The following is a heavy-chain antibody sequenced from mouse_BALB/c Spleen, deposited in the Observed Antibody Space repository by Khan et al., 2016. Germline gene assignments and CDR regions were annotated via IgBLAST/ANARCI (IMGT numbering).Heavy chain of an antibody. D-gene: IGHD2-10*02. J-gene: IGHJ3*01. CDR3: AREYRNYGPWFGY. Sequence: EVQLQESGPGLVKPSQSLSLTCTVTGYSITSDYAWNWIRQFPGNKLEWMGYISYSGITIYNPSLKSRISITRDTSKNQFLLQLNSVTTEDTATYYCAREYRNYGPWFGYWGQGTLVTVSA. CDR1: GYSITSDYA. CDR2: ISYSGIT. V-gene: IGHV3-2*02.